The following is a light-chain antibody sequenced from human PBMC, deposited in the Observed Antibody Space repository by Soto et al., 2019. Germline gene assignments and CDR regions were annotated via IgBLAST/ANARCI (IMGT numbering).Light chain of an antibody. J-gene: IGKJ1*01. Sequence: EIVLTQSPATLSLSPGEGATLSCRASQSISDYLAWYQQKPGQAPRLLIYAASSRATGIPARFSGSGSGTDFTLTISSLEPEDCAVYYCQQCSNWPRTFGQGTKVEIK. CDR2: AAS. CDR3: QQCSNWPRT. CDR1: QSISDY. V-gene: IGKV3-11*01.